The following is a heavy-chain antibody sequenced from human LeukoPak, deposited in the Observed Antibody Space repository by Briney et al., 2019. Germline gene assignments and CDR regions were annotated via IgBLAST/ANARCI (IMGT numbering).Heavy chain of an antibody. CDR1: GFTFSNYW. Sequence: GGSLRLSCAASGFTFSNYWMSWVRQAPGKELEWVANIKQDGSEIYYEDSVKGRFTISRDNAKNSLYLQMNSLRAEDTAVYYCVRDKLTGASRLDYWGQGTLLTVSS. V-gene: IGHV3-7*03. CDR2: IKQDGSEI. CDR3: VRDKLTGASRLDY. J-gene: IGHJ4*02. D-gene: IGHD7-27*01.